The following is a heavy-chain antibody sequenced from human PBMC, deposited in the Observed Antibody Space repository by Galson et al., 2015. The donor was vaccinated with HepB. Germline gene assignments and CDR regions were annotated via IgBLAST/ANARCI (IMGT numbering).Heavy chain of an antibody. D-gene: IGHD3-22*01. V-gene: IGHV4-34*01. CDR2: INHSGST. Sequence: SETLSLTCAVYGGSFSGYYWSWIRQPPGKGLEWIGEINHSGSTNYNPSLKSRVTISVDTSKNQFSLKLSSVTAADTAVYYCAMGYYYDSSGYHGAFDIWGQGTMVTVSS. CDR1: GGSFSGYY. J-gene: IGHJ3*02. CDR3: AMGYYYDSSGYHGAFDI.